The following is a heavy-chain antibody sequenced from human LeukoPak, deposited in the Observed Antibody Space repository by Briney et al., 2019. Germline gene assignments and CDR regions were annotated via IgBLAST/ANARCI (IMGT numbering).Heavy chain of an antibody. D-gene: IGHD5-18*01. V-gene: IGHV3-53*01. CDR3: VRDRTVSSMVTEY. J-gene: IGHJ4*02. CDR1: GFTVSGIR. CDR2: TYSDDKT. Sequence: GGSLRLSCAASGFTVSGIRMSWVRQPPGKGLEWVSVTYSDDKTYYADSVKGRFIISRDNSKNTLYLQMNSLRAEDTAVYNCVRDRTVSSMVTEYWGQGILVTVSS.